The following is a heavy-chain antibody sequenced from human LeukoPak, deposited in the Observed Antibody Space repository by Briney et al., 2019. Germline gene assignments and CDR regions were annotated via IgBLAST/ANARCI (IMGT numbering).Heavy chain of an antibody. CDR3: ARVRYSSSWYVIKYYYYGMDV. V-gene: IGHV1-18*01. Sequence: EASVKVSCKASGYTFTSYGISWVRQAPGQGLEWMGWISAYNGNTNYAQKLQGRVTMTTDISTSTAYMELRSLRSDDTAVYYCARVRYSSSWYVIKYYYYGMDVWGQGTTVTVSS. CDR1: GYTFTSYG. D-gene: IGHD6-13*01. J-gene: IGHJ6*02. CDR2: ISAYNGNT.